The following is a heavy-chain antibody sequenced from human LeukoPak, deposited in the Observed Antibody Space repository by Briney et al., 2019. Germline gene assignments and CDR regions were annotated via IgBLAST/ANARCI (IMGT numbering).Heavy chain of an antibody. CDR3: AKRGEVSTYYYFES. V-gene: IGHV3-23*01. CDR2: IGSAGGSI. D-gene: IGHD2/OR15-2a*01. CDR1: RFTFMNYA. Sequence: GGSLRLSCTASRFTFMNYAMHWVRQAPGKGLEWLSTIGSAGGSIFYADSVKGRFTISRDNSKSTLFLQMDSLRVEDTALYYCAKRGEVSTYYYFESWGQGALVTVSS. J-gene: IGHJ4*02.